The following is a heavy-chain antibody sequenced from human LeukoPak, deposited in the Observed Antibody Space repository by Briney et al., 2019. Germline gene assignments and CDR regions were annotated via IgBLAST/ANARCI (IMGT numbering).Heavy chain of an antibody. J-gene: IGHJ4*02. V-gene: IGHV4-59*08. D-gene: IGHD3-10*01. CDR1: GGPISYYY. CDR3: ARHDYDSGSYYKD. CDR2: IYYSGST. Sequence: SETLTLTCTVSGGPISYYYWSWIRQPPGKGLEWIGYIYYSGSTKYNPSLKSRVTISVDTSKSLFSLKLFSVTAADTAVYYCARHDYDSGSYYKDWGQGTLVTVSS.